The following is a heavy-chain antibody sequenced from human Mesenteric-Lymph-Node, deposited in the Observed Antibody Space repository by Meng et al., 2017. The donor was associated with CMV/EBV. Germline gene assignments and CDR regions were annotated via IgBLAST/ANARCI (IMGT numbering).Heavy chain of an antibody. Sequence: CTVSGGYISSGGYYWSWIRQHPGKGLEWIGYIYYSGSTYYNPSLKSRVTISVDTSKNQFSLKLSSVTAADTAVYYCARDSSGYFLLGYWGQGTLVTVSS. CDR1: GGYISSGGYY. CDR3: ARDSSGYFLLGY. CDR2: IYYSGST. J-gene: IGHJ4*02. D-gene: IGHD3-22*01. V-gene: IGHV4-31*03.